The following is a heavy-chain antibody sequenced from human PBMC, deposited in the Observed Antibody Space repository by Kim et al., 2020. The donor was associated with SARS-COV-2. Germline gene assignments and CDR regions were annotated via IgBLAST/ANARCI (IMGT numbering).Heavy chain of an antibody. Sequence: GGSLRLSCATSGFTFSTYSVHWVRQAPGKGLEWVALILHDGSKTYYADSVKGRFTISRDNSKNTLYLQMDSLKAEDTAVYYCARDSHISWNGDNCDDLDSWGQGALVTVSA. CDR1: GFTFSTYS. J-gene: IGHJ4*02. CDR2: ILHDGSKT. D-gene: IGHD2-21*01. V-gene: IGHV3-30*03. CDR3: ARDSHISWNGDNCDDLDS.